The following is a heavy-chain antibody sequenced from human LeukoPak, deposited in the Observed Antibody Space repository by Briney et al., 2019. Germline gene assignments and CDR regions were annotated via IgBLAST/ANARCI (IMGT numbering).Heavy chain of an antibody. CDR1: GFTFSSYA. D-gene: IGHD3-9*01. CDR2: LSGSGGST. V-gene: IGHV3-23*01. CDR3: AKDLLGRAGYYNLDY. Sequence: GGSLRLSCAASGFTFSSYAMSWVRQAPGKGLEWVSALSGSGGSTYYADSVKGRSTISRDNSKNTLYLQMNSLRAEDTAVYYCAKDLLGRAGYYNLDYWGQGTLVTVSS. J-gene: IGHJ4*02.